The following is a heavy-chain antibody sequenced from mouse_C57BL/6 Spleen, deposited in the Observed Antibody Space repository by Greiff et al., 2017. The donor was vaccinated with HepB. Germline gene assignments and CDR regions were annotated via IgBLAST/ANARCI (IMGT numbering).Heavy chain of an antibody. D-gene: IGHD2-2*01. V-gene: IGHV5-17*01. CDR3: ARGTTMVTTEGFDV. CDR1: GFTFSDYG. J-gene: IGHJ1*03. CDR2: ICSGSSTI. Sequence: EVQLVESGGGLVKPGGSLKLSCAASGFTFSDYGMHWVRQAPEKGLEWVAYICSGSSTIYYADTVKGRFTISRDNAKNTLFLQMTSLRSEDTAMYYCARGTTMVTTEGFDVWGTGTTVTVSS.